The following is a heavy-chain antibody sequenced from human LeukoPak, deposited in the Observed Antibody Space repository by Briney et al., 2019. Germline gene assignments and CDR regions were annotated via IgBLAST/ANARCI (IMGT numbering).Heavy chain of an antibody. CDR1: GGSTNNYY. D-gene: IGHD6-13*01. J-gene: IGHJ4*02. V-gene: IGHV4-59*08. CDR2: IHYSGST. CDR3: AATTRVAATGTVLGY. Sequence: SETLSLTCTVSGGSTNNYYRSWIRQPPGKGLEWIGYIHYSGSTNYNPSLKSRVTISVDTSKNQFSLKVTSVSAADTAVYYCAATTRVAATGTVLGYWGQGTLVTVSS.